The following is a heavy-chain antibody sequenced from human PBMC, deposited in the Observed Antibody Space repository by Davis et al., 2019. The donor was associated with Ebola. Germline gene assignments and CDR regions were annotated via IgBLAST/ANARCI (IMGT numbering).Heavy chain of an antibody. V-gene: IGHV4-39*01. J-gene: IGHJ4*02. CDR3: ARRSRYYYDSSGYYTRYYFDY. CDR2: IYYSGST. D-gene: IGHD3-22*01. CDR1: GGSISSSSYY. Sequence: SETLSLTCTVSGGSISSSSYYWGWIRQPPGKGLEWIGSIYYSGSTYYNPSLKSRVTISVDTSKNQFSLKLSSVTAADTAVYYCARRSRYYYDSSGYYTRYYFDYWGQGTLVTVSS.